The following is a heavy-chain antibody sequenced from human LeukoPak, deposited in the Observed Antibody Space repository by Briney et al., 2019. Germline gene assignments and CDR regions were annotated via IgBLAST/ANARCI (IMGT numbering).Heavy chain of an antibody. CDR1: GGSFSGYY. J-gene: IGHJ3*02. CDR3: ASSRGYRDAFDI. D-gene: IGHD6-13*01. CDR2: INHSGST. V-gene: IGHV4-34*01. Sequence: SETLSLTCAVYGGSFSGYYWSWIRQPPGKGLEWIGEINHSGSTNYNPSLKSRVTISEDTSKNQFSLKLSSVTAADTAVYYCASSRGYRDAFDIWGQGTMVTVSS.